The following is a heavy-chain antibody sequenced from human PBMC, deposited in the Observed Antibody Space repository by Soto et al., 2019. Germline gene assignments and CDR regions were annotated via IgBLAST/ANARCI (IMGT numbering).Heavy chain of an antibody. J-gene: IGHJ6*02. Sequence: ASVKVSCKASGYTFTGYYMHWVRQSPGQGLEWMGWINPNSGGTNYAQKFQGRVTMTRDTSISTAYMELSRLRSGDTAVYYCARDPTRIAAAGRYGMGVWGQGTTVTVSS. D-gene: IGHD6-13*01. V-gene: IGHV1-2*02. CDR3: ARDPTRIAAAGRYGMGV. CDR2: INPNSGGT. CDR1: GYTFTGYY.